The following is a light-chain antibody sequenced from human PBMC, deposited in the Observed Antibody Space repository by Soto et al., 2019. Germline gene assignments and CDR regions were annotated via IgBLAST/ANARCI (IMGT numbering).Light chain of an antibody. CDR1: SSNIGAGYD. CDR3: QSYDSSLSGSV. Sequence: QPVLTQPPSVSGAPGQRVTISCIGSSSNIGAGYDVHWYQQLPGTAPKLLIYGNSNRPSGVPDRFSGSKSGTSASLAITGLQAEDEADYYCQSYDSSLSGSVFGGGTQLTVL. J-gene: IGLJ3*02. V-gene: IGLV1-40*01. CDR2: GNS.